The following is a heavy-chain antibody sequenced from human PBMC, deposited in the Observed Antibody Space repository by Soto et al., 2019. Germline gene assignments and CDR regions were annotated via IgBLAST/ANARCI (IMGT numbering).Heavy chain of an antibody. J-gene: IGHJ2*01. D-gene: IGHD2-2*01. Sequence: GGSLRLSCAASGFTFSSYWMSWVRQAPGKGLEWVANIKQDGSEKYYVDSVKGRFTISRDNAKNSLYLQMNSLRAEDTAVYYCARDQGYCSSTSCYLYWYFDLWGRGTLVTVSS. V-gene: IGHV3-7*01. CDR2: IKQDGSEK. CDR1: GFTFSSYW. CDR3: ARDQGYCSSTSCYLYWYFDL.